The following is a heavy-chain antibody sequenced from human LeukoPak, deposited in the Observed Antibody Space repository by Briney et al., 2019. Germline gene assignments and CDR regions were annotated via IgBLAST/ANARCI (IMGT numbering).Heavy chain of an antibody. CDR3: ARDSNSRRFGY. D-gene: IGHD4-11*01. Sequence: SETLSLTCAVSGASISSRNYWGWIRQPPGKGLEWIGTFSNGATYYTPSLKSRVTISIATSRNESALKLSSVTAADTAVYYCARDSNSRRFGYWGQGTLVAVSS. J-gene: IGHJ4*02. V-gene: IGHV4-38-2*02. CDR1: GASISSRNY. CDR2: FSNGAT.